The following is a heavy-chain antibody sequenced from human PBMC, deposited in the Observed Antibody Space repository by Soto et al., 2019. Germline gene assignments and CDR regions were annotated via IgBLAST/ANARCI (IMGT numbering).Heavy chain of an antibody. CDR3: FKGQSDSYYCFDY. Sequence: EVQLLESGGGLVQPGGSLRLSCAASGFTFSFCAMSWVRQAPGKGLEWVSSIRGSGGDTYYADSVRGRFTISRDNSKNTLYLQMNSLRVEDTAVYYCFKGQSDSYYCFDYWGQGTLVTVSS. V-gene: IGHV3-23*01. D-gene: IGHD3-22*01. CDR1: GFTFSFCA. J-gene: IGHJ4*02. CDR2: IRGSGGDT.